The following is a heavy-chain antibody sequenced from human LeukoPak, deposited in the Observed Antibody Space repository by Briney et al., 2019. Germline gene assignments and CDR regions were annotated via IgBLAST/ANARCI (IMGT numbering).Heavy chain of an antibody. Sequence: ASVKVSXKASGYTFTSYGISWVRQAPGQGLEWIGWISAYNGNTNYAQKLQGRVTMTTDTSTSTAYMKLRSRRSDETAMYYCARAASWVVPAAMGYYYYMDVWGKGTTVTVSS. CDR2: ISAYNGNT. D-gene: IGHD2-2*01. CDR1: GYTFTSYG. J-gene: IGHJ6*03. CDR3: ARAASWVVPAAMGYYYYMDV. V-gene: IGHV1-18*01.